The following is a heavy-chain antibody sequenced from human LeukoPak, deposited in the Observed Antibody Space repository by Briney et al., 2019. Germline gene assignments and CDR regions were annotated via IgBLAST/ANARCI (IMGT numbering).Heavy chain of an antibody. Sequence: KTSETLSFTCTVSGGSMIDHYWSWVRQPPGKGLEWVGYMHHSGKANSNPSLKSRVTISVDTSKNQVSLKLSSVTAADTAVYYCARDTHEYGSGSYYDDTFDSWGQGTLVTVSS. CDR2: MHHSGKA. J-gene: IGHJ3*02. V-gene: IGHV4-59*11. CDR1: GGSMIDHY. D-gene: IGHD3-10*01. CDR3: ARDTHEYGSGSYYDDTFDS.